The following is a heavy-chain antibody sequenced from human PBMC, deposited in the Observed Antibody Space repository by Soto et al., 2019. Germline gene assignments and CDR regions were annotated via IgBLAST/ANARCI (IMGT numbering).Heavy chain of an antibody. CDR1: GFTFSSYA. V-gene: IGHV3-23*01. D-gene: IGHD5-12*01. CDR3: ATITSRVRGGYDPLHFDY. J-gene: IGHJ4*02. Sequence: GGSLRLSCAASGFTFSSYAMSWVRQAPGKGLEWVSAISGSGGSTYYADSVKGRFTISRDNSKNTLYLQMNSLRAEDTAVYYGATITSRVRGGYDPLHFDYWGQGTLVTVSS. CDR2: ISGSGGST.